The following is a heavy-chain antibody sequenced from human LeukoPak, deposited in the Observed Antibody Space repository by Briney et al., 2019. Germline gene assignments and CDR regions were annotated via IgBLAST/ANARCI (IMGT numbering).Heavy chain of an antibody. CDR3: VRDMDRGQWLVRPYN. J-gene: IGHJ4*02. V-gene: IGHV1-46*01. D-gene: IGHD6-19*01. CDR2: INPSGGST. CDR1: GYTFTSYY. Sequence: ASVKVSRKASGYTFTSYYMHWVRQAPGQGLEWMGIINPSGGSTSYAQKFQGRVTMTRDTSISTAYMDLRRLKSDDTAVYYCVRDMDRGQWLVRPYNWGQGTLVTVSS.